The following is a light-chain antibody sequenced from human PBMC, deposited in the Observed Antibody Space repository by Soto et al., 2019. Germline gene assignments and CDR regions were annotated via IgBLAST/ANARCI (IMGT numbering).Light chain of an antibody. CDR3: QQYNRYWT. V-gene: IGKV1-5*03. CDR1: QSISTY. J-gene: IGKJ1*01. CDR2: KAS. Sequence: DIQMTQSPSTLSASVGDRVTITCRASQSISTYLAWYRHKPGEAPKLLIYKASTLERGVPSRFSGSGSGTDFTLTISSLQPDDFATYYCQQYNRYWTFGQGTKVDIK.